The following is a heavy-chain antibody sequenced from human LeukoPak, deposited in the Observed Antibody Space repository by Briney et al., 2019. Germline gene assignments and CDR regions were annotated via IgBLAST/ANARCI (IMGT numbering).Heavy chain of an antibody. CDR2: ISGSGGST. D-gene: IGHD1-7*01. J-gene: IGHJ5*02. CDR1: GFTFSSYA. Sequence: GGSLRLSCAASGFTFSSYAMSWVRQAPGKGLEWVSAISGSGGSTYYADSVKGRFTISRDNSKNSLYLQMNSLRTEDTALYYCAKEAKNWNYNWFDPWGQGTLVTVSS. V-gene: IGHV3-23*01. CDR3: AKEAKNWNYNWFDP.